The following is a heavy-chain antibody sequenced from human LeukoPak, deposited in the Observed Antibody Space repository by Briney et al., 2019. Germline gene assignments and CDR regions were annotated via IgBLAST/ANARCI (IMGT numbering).Heavy chain of an antibody. CDR3: AKTATLRITMVRGVYFDY. J-gene: IGHJ4*02. CDR2: VSGSGGTT. Sequence: GGSLRLSCAASGFTFSSYAMSWVRQAPGKGLEWVTAVSGSGGTTYYADSVKGRFTISRDNSKNTLYLQMNSLRAEDTAVYYCAKTATLRITMVRGVYFDYWGQGTLVTVSS. D-gene: IGHD3-10*01. V-gene: IGHV3-23*01. CDR1: GFTFSSYA.